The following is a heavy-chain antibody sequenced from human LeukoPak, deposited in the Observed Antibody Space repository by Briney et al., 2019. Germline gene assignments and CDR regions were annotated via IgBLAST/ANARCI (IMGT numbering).Heavy chain of an antibody. D-gene: IGHD5-18*01. V-gene: IGHV1-69*05. CDR3: ARDKGYGYYYFYMDV. CDR2: IIPIFGTA. J-gene: IGHJ6*03. CDR1: GGTFSSYA. Sequence: SVKVSCKASGGTFSSYAISWVRQAPGQGLEWLGGIIPIFGTANYALKFQGRVTITTDESTSTANMELSSLRSGDTAVYYCARDKGYGYYYFYMDVWGKGTTVTVSS.